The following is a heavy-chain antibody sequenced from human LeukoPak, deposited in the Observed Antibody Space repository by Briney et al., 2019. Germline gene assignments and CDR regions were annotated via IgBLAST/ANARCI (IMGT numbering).Heavy chain of an antibody. J-gene: IGHJ4*02. CDR1: GYTFTSYG. D-gene: IGHD1-26*01. Sequence: ASVKVSCKASGYTFTSYGISWVRKTPGQGLEWMGWISAYNGNTNYAQKLQGRVTMTTDTSTSTAYMELRSLRSDDTAVYYCARVHSGSYSLFYFDYWGQGTLVTVSS. CDR2: ISAYNGNT. V-gene: IGHV1-18*01. CDR3: ARVHSGSYSLFYFDY.